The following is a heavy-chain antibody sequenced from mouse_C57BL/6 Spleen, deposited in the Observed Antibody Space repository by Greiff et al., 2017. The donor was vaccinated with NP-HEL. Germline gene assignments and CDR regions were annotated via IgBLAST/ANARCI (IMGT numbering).Heavy chain of an antibody. Sequence: VQLQESDAELVKPGASVKISCKVSGYTFTDHTIPWMKQRPEQGLEWIGYIYPRDGSTKYNEKFKGRATLTADTSSSTDYMQRNILTSEDSAVYCCARWGTVVATEAMDYWGQGTSVTVSS. J-gene: IGHJ4*01. CDR1: GYTFTDHT. V-gene: IGHV1-78*01. D-gene: IGHD1-1*01. CDR2: IYPRDGST. CDR3: ARWGTVVATEAMDY.